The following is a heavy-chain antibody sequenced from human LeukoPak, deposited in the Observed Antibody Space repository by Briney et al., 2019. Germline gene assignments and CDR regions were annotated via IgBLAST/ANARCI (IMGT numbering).Heavy chain of an antibody. CDR2: IYYSGST. CDR1: GGSISSSSYY. D-gene: IGHD3-16*01. J-gene: IGHJ3*02. Sequence: NPSETLSLTCTVSGGSISSSSYYWGWIRQPPGKGLEWIGSIYYSGSTYYNPSLKSRVTISVDTSKNQFSLKLSSVTAADTAVYYCASRPELAVCAFDIWGQGTMVTVSS. CDR3: ASRPELAVCAFDI. V-gene: IGHV4-39*01.